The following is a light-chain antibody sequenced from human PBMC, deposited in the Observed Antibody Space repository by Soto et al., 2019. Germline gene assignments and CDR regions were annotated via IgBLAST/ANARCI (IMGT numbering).Light chain of an antibody. CDR1: NSNVGNNT. V-gene: IGLV1-44*01. J-gene: IGLJ3*02. Sequence: QSVLTQPPSASGTPGQRVTISCSGSNSNVGNNTVNWYQQLPGTSPRLLIEANNQRASGVPDRFSGSKSANSASLAISGLKSEDEADYYCAAWDDGLNGWLFGGGTKVTVL. CDR2: ANN. CDR3: AAWDDGLNGWL.